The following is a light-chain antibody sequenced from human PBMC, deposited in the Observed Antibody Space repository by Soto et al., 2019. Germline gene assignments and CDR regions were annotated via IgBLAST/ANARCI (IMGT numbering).Light chain of an antibody. CDR2: GVS. V-gene: IGKV3-15*01. CDR3: QHYNNWPYT. J-gene: IGKJ2*01. Sequence: EIVMTQSQGTLSVSPGERATLSCRASQHVSRNFAWYRPKPGQAPTLLIYGVSTRATGIPARFSGSGSGTEFTLTISSLQSEDFAVYYCQHYNNWPYTFGQGTKLEIK. CDR1: QHVSRN.